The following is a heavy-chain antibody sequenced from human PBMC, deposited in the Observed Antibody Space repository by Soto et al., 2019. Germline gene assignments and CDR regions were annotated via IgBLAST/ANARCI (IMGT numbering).Heavy chain of an antibody. CDR1: GFIFSMYS. CDR3: AREPFGRFDP. J-gene: IGHJ5*02. D-gene: IGHD3-10*01. V-gene: IGHV3-7*03. CDR2: IPQDGVDG. Sequence: DVKLVESGGGMVQPGDSLRLSCEVSGFIFSMYSMSWVRQTPGKGLEWVAKIPQDGVDGHYADAVKGRFTISRDNGKNSLYLQMNNLRAEDTAVYYCAREPFGRFDPWGQGTLVTVSS.